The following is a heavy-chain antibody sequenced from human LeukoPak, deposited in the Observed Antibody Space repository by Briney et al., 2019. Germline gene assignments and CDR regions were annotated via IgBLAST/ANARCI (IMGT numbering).Heavy chain of an antibody. Sequence: AGGSLRLSCAASGFTFRNHWMHWVRLTPGNGLVWVSRVSSDESSTTYADSVKGRFTISRDNAKNTLYLQMNNLRAEDTAMYYCARDQRVTGRPDIDYWGQGTLVIVSS. CDR2: VSSDESST. V-gene: IGHV3-74*03. D-gene: IGHD6-6*01. CDR3: ARDQRVTGRPDIDY. CDR1: GFTFRNHW. J-gene: IGHJ4*02.